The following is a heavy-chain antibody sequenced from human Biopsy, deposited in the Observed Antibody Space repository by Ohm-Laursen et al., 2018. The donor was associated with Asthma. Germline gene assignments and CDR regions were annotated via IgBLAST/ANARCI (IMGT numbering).Heavy chain of an antibody. J-gene: IGHJ6*02. CDR2: IDYSGST. D-gene: IGHD4-17*01. V-gene: IGHV4-59*11. CDR1: GGSIVNHY. Sequence: SETLSLTCTVSGGSIVNHYWTWIRQPPGKGLEWLGKIDYSGSTNQSPSLKSRLTMSVDTAKNQFSLKLSSVTAADTAVYYCARTRATVTADSYYYGMDVWGPGTTVTVSS. CDR3: ARTRATVTADSYYYGMDV.